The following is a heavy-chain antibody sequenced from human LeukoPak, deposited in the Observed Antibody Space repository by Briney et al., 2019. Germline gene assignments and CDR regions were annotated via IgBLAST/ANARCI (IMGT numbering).Heavy chain of an antibody. J-gene: IGHJ4*02. Sequence: PGRSLRLSCAASGFTFSSYAMHWVRQAPGKGLEWVAVISYDGSNKYYADSVKGRFTISRDNSKNTLYLQMNSLRAEDTAVYYCARDHDSSGYYLGYWGQGTLVTVSS. V-gene: IGHV3-30-3*01. CDR2: ISYDGSNK. CDR1: GFTFSSYA. D-gene: IGHD3-22*01. CDR3: ARDHDSSGYYLGY.